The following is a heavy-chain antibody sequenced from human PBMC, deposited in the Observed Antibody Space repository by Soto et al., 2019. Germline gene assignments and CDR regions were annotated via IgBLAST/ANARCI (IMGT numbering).Heavy chain of an antibody. CDR2: ISTYNGKT. CDR3: ARAAYATSWDDILHTGVHGVEIDF. CDR1: GYTFISYG. D-gene: IGHD2-2*01. Sequence: QVKLVQSGAEVKKAGASVKVSCKASGYTFISYGIAWVRQAPGQGLEWMGWISTYNGKTNYAQKFQDRVTMTTDTSTNTAYTDVRSMRTTDTDMYYCARAAYATSWDDILHTGVHGVEIDFWGQGTLVTVSS. J-gene: IGHJ4*02. V-gene: IGHV1-18*01.